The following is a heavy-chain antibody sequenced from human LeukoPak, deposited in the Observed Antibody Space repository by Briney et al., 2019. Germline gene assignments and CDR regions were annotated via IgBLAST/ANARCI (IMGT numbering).Heavy chain of an antibody. CDR1: GYTFTSYG. D-gene: IGHD3-22*01. CDR3: ARDFGRFTMIVPDY. J-gene: IGHJ4*02. Sequence: ASVKVSCKASGYTFTSYGISWVRQAPGQGLEWMGWISAYNGNTNYAQKLQGRVTMTTDTSASTAYMELSSLRSEDTAVYYCARDFGRFTMIVPDYWGQGTLVTVSS. CDR2: ISAYNGNT. V-gene: IGHV1-18*01.